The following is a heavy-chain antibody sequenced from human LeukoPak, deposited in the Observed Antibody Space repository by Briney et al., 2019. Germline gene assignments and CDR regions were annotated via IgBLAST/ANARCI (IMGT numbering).Heavy chain of an antibody. J-gene: IGHJ4*02. V-gene: IGHV3-23*01. CDR3: AGWYSSSWLFNY. D-gene: IGHD6-13*01. CDR2: ISSSGSNT. Sequence: GGSLRLSCEASGFTFSTYAMSWVRQAPGKGLEWVSSISSSGSNTYYADSVKGRFTISRDKSKSTLYLQMKSLRAEDTTVYYCAGWYSSSWLFNYWGQGTLVTVSS. CDR1: GFTFSTYA.